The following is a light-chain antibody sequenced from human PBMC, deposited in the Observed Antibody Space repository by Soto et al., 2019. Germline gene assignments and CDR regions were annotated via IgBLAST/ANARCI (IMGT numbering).Light chain of an antibody. Sequence: QSALTQPASVSGSPGQSITISCTGTSSDVGSHDLVSWYQQHPGKAPNLMIYEGSKRPSGVSSRFSGSKSGNTASLTISGLQAEDEADYYCCSYTTSNTPLYVFGTGTKVTVL. CDR1: SSDVGSHDL. CDR2: EGS. V-gene: IGLV2-14*02. J-gene: IGLJ1*01. CDR3: CSYTTSNTPLYV.